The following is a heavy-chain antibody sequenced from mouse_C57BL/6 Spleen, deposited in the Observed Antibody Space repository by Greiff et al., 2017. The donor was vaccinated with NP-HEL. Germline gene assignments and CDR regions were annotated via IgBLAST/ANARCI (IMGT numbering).Heavy chain of an antibody. V-gene: IGHV1-69*01. J-gene: IGHJ3*01. CDR2: IDPSDSYT. CDR3: ARGLYDYERWFAY. Sequence: VQLQQSGAELVMPGASVKLSCKASGYTFTSYWMHWVKQRPGQGLEWIGEIDPSDSYTNYNQKFKGKSTLTVDKSSSTAYMQLSSLTSEDSAVYYCARGLYDYERWFAYWGQGTLVTVSA. D-gene: IGHD2-4*01. CDR1: GYTFTSYW.